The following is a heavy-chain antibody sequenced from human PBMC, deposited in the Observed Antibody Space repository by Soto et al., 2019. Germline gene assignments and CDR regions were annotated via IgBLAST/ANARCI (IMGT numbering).Heavy chain of an antibody. CDR1: GFTFSSYA. CDR3: AREGRNEYYYDSSGSPLFDY. CDR2: ISYDGSNK. V-gene: IGHV3-30-3*01. J-gene: IGHJ4*02. D-gene: IGHD3-22*01. Sequence: GGSLRLSCAASGFTFSSYAMHWVRQAPGKGLEWVAVISYDGSNKYYADSVKGRFTISRDNSKNTLYLQMNSLRAEDTAVYYCAREGRNEYYYDSSGSPLFDYWGQGTLVTVSS.